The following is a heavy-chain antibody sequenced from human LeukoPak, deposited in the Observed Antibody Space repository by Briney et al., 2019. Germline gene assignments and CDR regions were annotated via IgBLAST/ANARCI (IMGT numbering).Heavy chain of an antibody. J-gene: IGHJ4*02. D-gene: IGHD2-15*01. Sequence: PGGSLRLSCAASGFTFSSYWLHWVRPGPGKGLVWVSRINYDGSSTTYADSVKGRFTISRDNSKNTLYLQMNSLRAEDTAVYYCAREGWTSFDYWGQGTLVTVSS. CDR2: INYDGSST. CDR3: AREGWTSFDY. V-gene: IGHV3-74*01. CDR1: GFTFSSYW.